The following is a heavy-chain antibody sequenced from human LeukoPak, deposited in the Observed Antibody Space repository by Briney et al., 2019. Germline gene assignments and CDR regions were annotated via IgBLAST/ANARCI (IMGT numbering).Heavy chain of an antibody. J-gene: IGHJ4*02. CDR3: ARDFRYRDSSGYYSFDY. Sequence: PGGSLRLSCAASGFTFTTYGMNWLRQAPGKGLEWVSYLSGRSDSIYYAESVKGRFTISRDNAKSSLFLQMNSLRDEDTAVYYCARDFRYRDSSGYYSFDYWGQGTLVTVSS. D-gene: IGHD3-22*01. CDR1: GFTFTTYG. CDR2: LSGRSDSI. V-gene: IGHV3-48*02.